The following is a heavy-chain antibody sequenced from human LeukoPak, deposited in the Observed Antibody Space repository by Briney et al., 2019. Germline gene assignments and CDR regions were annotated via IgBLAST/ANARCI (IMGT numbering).Heavy chain of an antibody. Sequence: SETLSLTCTVSGGSIGSSSYYWGWTRQPPGKGLECIGSIHYSGSTYYNPSLKSRVTISVDTSKNQFSLKLSSVTAADTAVYYCARRGSPTYYYLDVWGKGTTVTVPS. CDR3: ARRGSPTYYYLDV. CDR2: IHYSGST. D-gene: IGHD6-13*01. J-gene: IGHJ6*03. CDR1: GGSIGSSSYY. V-gene: IGHV4-39*01.